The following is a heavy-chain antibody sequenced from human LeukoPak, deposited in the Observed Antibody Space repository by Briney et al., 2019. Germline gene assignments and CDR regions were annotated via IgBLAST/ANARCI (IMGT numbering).Heavy chain of an antibody. V-gene: IGHV3-30-3*01. J-gene: IGHJ4*02. CDR1: GFTFSSYA. CDR3: ARDLSIFGVVIPDY. CDR2: ISYDGSNK. D-gene: IGHD3-3*01. Sequence: GGSLRLSCAASGFTFSSYAIHWVRQAPGKGLEWVAVISYDGSNKYYADSVKGRFTISRDNSKNTLNLQMNSLRAEDTAVYYCARDLSIFGVVIPDYWGQGTLVTVSS.